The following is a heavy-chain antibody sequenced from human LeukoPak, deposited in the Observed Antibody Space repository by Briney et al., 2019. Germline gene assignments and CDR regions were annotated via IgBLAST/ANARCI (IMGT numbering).Heavy chain of an antibody. V-gene: IGHV4-39*07. CDR1: GGSISSSSYY. D-gene: IGHD5-18*01. Sequence: SETLSLTCIVSGGSISSSSYYWDWIRQPPGKGLEWIGSIYYSGSTYYNPSLKSRVTISVDTSKNQFSLKLRSVTAADTAVYYCARDRMGTVMVPIDYWGQGTLVTVSS. J-gene: IGHJ4*02. CDR2: IYYSGST. CDR3: ARDRMGTVMVPIDY.